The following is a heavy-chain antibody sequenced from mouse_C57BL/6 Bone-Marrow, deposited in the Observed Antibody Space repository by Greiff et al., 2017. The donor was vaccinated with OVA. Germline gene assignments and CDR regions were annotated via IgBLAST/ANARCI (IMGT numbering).Heavy chain of an antibody. CDR2: INPNNGGT. Sequence: VQLQQSGPELVKPGASVKISCKASGYTFTDYYMNWVKQSHGKSLEWIGDINPNNGGTSYNQKFKGKATLTVDKSSSTAYMELRSLTSEDSAVYYCARAWLLPPYWYFDVWGTGTTVTVSS. CDR3: ARAWLLPPYWYFDV. J-gene: IGHJ1*03. CDR1: GYTFTDYY. V-gene: IGHV1-26*01. D-gene: IGHD2-3*01.